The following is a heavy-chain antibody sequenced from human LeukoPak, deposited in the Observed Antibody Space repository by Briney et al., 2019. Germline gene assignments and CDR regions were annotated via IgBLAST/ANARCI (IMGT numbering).Heavy chain of an antibody. CDR1: GGSFSDYY. J-gene: IGHJ3*02. D-gene: IGHD2-21*02. CDR3: AKLVVTCGGDCYSYAFDI. V-gene: IGHV4-34*01. Sequence: SETLSLTCAVYGGSFSDYYWTWIRQPPGKGLEWIGEINHSGSTNYSPSLKNRVTISVDTSKNQFSLKLSSVTAADTAVYYCAKLVVTCGGDCYSYAFDIWGQGTMVTVSS. CDR2: INHSGST.